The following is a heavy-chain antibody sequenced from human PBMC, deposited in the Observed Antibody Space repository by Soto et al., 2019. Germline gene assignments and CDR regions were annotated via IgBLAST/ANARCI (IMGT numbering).Heavy chain of an antibody. CDR2: IYYSGST. V-gene: IGHV4-4*02. CDR1: GGSISSINW. J-gene: IGHJ5*02. D-gene: IGHD3-10*01. Sequence: QVHLQESGPGLVKPSGTLSLTCGVSGGSISSINWWSWVRQTPGKGLEWIGEIYYSGSTNYNPSLTSRVKMSIDKSKNQFFLNLTSVTAADTALYYRARSSGVSATNWFDAWGQGTLVTVSS. CDR3: ARSSGVSATNWFDA.